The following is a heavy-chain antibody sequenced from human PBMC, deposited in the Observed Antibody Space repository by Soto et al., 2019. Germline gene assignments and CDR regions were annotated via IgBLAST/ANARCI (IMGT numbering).Heavy chain of an antibody. CDR1: GLTVSHNY. J-gene: IGHJ6*02. V-gene: IGHV3-53*01. Sequence: PGGSLRLSCVASGLTVSHNYMAWVRQAPEMGLEWVSILYTEGTTYYADSVKGRFTISRDSSKNTLFLQMDSLRAEDTAVYYCVRPRPSGENYGMDVWGQGTTGTVSS. D-gene: IGHD3-16*01. CDR3: VRPRPSGENYGMDV. CDR2: LYTEGTT.